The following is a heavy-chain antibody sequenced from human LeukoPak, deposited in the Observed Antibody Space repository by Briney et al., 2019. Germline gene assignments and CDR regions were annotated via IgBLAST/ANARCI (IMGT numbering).Heavy chain of an antibody. D-gene: IGHD3-3*01. CDR1: GFTFSSYA. V-gene: IGHV3-30-3*01. CDR2: ISYDGSNK. CDR3: ASYYDFWSGYAPD. Sequence: GGSLRLSCAASGFTFSSYAMHWVRQAPGKGLEWVAVISYDGSNKYYADSVKGRFTISGDNSKNTLYLQMNSLRAEDTAVYYCASYYDFWSGYAPDWGQGTLVTVSS. J-gene: IGHJ4*02.